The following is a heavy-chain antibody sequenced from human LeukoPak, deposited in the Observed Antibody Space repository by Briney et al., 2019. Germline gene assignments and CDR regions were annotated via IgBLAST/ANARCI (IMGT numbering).Heavy chain of an antibody. CDR2: INHSGST. V-gene: IGHV4-34*01. Sequence: KTSETLSLTCAVYGGSFSGHYCSWIRQPPGKGLEWIGEINHSGSTNYNPSLKSRVSMSVDTSKKQFSLELSSVTAADTAVYYCARDLAMAVTDPFDYWGQGTLVTVSS. CDR1: GGSFSGHY. D-gene: IGHD2-21*02. J-gene: IGHJ4*02. CDR3: ARDLAMAVTDPFDY.